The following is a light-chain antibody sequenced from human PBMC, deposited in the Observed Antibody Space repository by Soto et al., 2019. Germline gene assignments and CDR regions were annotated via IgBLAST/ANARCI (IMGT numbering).Light chain of an antibody. J-gene: IGKJ1*01. V-gene: IGKV1-39*01. CDR2: AAS. CDR1: QSISNH. CDR3: QQSYSSHPK. Sequence: DIQMTQSPPSLSASVEDRVIITCRASQSISNHLNWYQQKPGKAPKLLIFAASSLQSGVPSRFSGSRSGPDFTLAISSLQPEDLETYYCQQSYSSHPKFGQGTKVNI.